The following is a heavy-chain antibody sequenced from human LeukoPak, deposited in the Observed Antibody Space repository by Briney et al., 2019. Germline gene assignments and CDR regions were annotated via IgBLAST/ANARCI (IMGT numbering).Heavy chain of an antibody. D-gene: IGHD1-14*01. CDR1: GFTFSSYG. CDR3: AKPAKTDYADY. CDR2: ISYDGSNK. V-gene: IGHV3-30*18. Sequence: PGRSLRLSCAASGFTFSSYGMHWVRQAPGKGLEWVAVISYDGSNKYYADSVKGRFTISRDNSKNTLYLQMNSLRAEDTALYYCAKPAKTDYADYWGQGTLVTVSS. J-gene: IGHJ4*02.